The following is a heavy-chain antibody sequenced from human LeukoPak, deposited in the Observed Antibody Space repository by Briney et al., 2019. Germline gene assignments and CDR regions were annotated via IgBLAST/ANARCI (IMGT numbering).Heavy chain of an antibody. CDR3: ASGNLGFDFWSGNWFDP. D-gene: IGHD3-3*01. V-gene: IGHV3-66*01. Sequence: GGSLRLSCAASGFTVSSNYMSWVRQAPGKGLEWVSVIYSGGSTYYADSVKGRFTISRDNSKNTLYLQMNSLRAEDTAVYYCASGNLGFDFWSGNWFDPWGQGTLVTVSS. J-gene: IGHJ5*02. CDR2: IYSGGST. CDR1: GFTVSSNY.